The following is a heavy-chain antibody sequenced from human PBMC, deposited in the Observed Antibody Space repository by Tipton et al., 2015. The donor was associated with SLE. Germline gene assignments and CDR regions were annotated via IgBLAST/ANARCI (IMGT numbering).Heavy chain of an antibody. Sequence: TLSLTCAVSGDSISRMNWWSWVRQPPGKGLEWIGYIYYSGSTNHNPSLKSRVTISVDTSKNKFSLKLSSVTAADTAVYYCARVAVAGLDAFDIWGQGTMVTVSS. CDR1: GDSISRMNW. D-gene: IGHD6-19*01. J-gene: IGHJ3*02. V-gene: IGHV4-4*02. CDR2: IYYSGST. CDR3: ARVAVAGLDAFDI.